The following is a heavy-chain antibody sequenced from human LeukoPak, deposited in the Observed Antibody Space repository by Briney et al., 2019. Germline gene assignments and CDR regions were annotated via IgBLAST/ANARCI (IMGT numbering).Heavy chain of an antibody. CDR2: ISSSGSML. CDR1: GFTFTDYY. Sequence: GGSLRLSCTVSGFTFTDYYMSWVRQAPGKGLEWVSYISSSGSMLHYADSVEGRFTIYRDNAKNSLYLQMSSLRVEDTAVYYCTRRPYSSSWYYFDYWGQGTLVTVSS. J-gene: IGHJ4*02. D-gene: IGHD6-13*01. V-gene: IGHV3-11*04. CDR3: TRRPYSSSWYYFDY.